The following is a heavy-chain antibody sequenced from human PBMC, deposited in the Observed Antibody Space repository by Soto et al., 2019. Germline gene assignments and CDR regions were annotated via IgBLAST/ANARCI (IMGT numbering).Heavy chain of an antibody. D-gene: IGHD3-3*01. J-gene: IGHJ4*02. Sequence: EVVLLESGGGLVQSGGSLRLSCAASGFIFKNYAMSWVRQAPGKGLEWVSAISGSGDNRYYADSVRGRFTISRDNSKSVVFLQMVSLTAEDSAVYFCASEGGDFWSGYGVRGQGTLVTVS. CDR3: ASEGGDFWSGYGV. V-gene: IGHV3-23*01. CDR1: GFIFKNYA. CDR2: ISGSGDNR.